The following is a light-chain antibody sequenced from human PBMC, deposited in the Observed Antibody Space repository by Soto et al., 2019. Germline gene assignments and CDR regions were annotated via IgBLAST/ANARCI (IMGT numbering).Light chain of an antibody. CDR1: SSDVGGYNY. Sequence: QSVLTQPPSASGSPGQSVTISCTGTSSDVGGYNYVSWYQQHPGKAPKLMIYDVTKRPSGVPDRFSDSKSGNTASLTVSGLQAEDEADYYCCSHAGDNTYVFGTGTELTVL. CDR3: CSHAGDNTYV. V-gene: IGLV2-8*01. CDR2: DVT. J-gene: IGLJ1*01.